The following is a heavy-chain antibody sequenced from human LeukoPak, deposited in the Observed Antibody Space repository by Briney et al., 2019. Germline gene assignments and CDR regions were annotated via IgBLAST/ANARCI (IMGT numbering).Heavy chain of an antibody. Sequence: SETLSLTCTVSGGSISSYYWSWIRQPAGKGLEWIGRIYTSGSTNYNPSLKSRVTMSVDTPKNQFSLKLSSVTAADTAVYYCARVSGYDWESFYDYWGQGTLVTVAS. J-gene: IGHJ4*02. D-gene: IGHD5-12*01. V-gene: IGHV4-4*07. CDR3: ARVSGYDWESFYDY. CDR1: GGSISSYY. CDR2: IYTSGST.